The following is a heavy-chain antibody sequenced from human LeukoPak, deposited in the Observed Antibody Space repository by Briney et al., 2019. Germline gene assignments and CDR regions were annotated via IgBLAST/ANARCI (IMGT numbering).Heavy chain of an antibody. Sequence: ASVKVSCKASGYSFTSNYIHWVRQAPGQGLEWMGMIYPRDGSTSYTQKFQGRVTVTRDTSTSTVHMELSGLRSEDTAVYYCARDQEAFDYWGQGTLVTVSS. CDR1: GYSFTSNY. J-gene: IGHJ4*02. CDR3: ARDQEAFDY. CDR2: IYPRDGST. V-gene: IGHV1-46*01.